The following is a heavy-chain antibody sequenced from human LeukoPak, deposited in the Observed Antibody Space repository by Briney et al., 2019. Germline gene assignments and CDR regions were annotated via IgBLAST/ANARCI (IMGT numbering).Heavy chain of an antibody. D-gene: IGHD2-15*01. Sequence: ASVKVSCKVFGYTLTELSMHWVRQAPGKGLEWMGGFDPEDVETFYAQKFQGRVTMIEDTSTDTAYMELSSLRSEDTAVYYCATVVGGWGGFYWGQGTLVTVSS. CDR3: ATVVGGWGGFY. CDR2: FDPEDVET. CDR1: GYTLTELS. J-gene: IGHJ4*02. V-gene: IGHV1-24*01.